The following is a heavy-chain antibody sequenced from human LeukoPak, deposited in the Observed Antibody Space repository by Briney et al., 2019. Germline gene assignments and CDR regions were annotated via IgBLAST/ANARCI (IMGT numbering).Heavy chain of an antibody. CDR1: GFTFFSYT. Sequence: GGSLRLSCAASGFTFFSYTMNWVRQAPGKGLEWVSSISSSSSYIYYADSVKGRFTISRDNAKNSLYLQMNSLRAGDTAVYYCARVNSGVTTWDYYYYMDVWGKGTTVTVSS. CDR3: ARVNSGVTTWDYYYYMDV. V-gene: IGHV3-21*01. CDR2: ISSSSSYI. D-gene: IGHD4-17*01. J-gene: IGHJ6*03.